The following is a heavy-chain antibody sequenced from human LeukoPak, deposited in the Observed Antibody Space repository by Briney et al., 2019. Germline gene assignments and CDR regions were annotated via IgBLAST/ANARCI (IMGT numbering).Heavy chain of an antibody. CDR2: IIPIFGTA. D-gene: IGHD3-22*01. CDR1: GGTFSSYA. CDR3: ARPKAGYYDSSGYYYYFDY. J-gene: IGHJ4*02. V-gene: IGHV1-69*13. Sequence: SVKVSCKASGGTFSSYAISWVRQAPGQGLEWMGGIIPIFGTANYAQKFQGRVTITADESTSTAYMELSSLRSEDTAVYYCARPKAGYYDSSGYYYYFDYWGQGTLVTVSS.